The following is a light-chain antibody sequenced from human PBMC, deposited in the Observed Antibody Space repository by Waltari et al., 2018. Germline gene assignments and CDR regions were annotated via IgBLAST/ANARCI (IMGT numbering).Light chain of an antibody. V-gene: IGKV1-17*01. CDR1: QGIRND. CDR3: LQHNSYPPYT. J-gene: IGKJ2*01. Sequence: DIQMTQSPSSLSASVGDRVPITCRASQGIRNDLGWYQQKPGKAPKRLLYAASSLESGGPSRFSGSGSGTEFTLTISSLQPEDCATYYCLQHNSYPPYTFGQGTKLEIK. CDR2: AAS.